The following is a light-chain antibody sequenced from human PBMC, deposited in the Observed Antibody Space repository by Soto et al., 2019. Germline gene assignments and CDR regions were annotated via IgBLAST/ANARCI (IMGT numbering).Light chain of an antibody. CDR2: GAS. V-gene: IGKV3-15*01. Sequence: KVMKMSPATLSVYPGGRAALSCRARRRMSSKLSWYQQKPGQAPRLLIYGASTRATGIPVRFSGSGSGTHFTLAIKSLEPEDFAVYDCQQSGNWPLLTCGGGT. CDR1: RRMSSK. CDR3: QQSGNWPLLT. J-gene: IGKJ4*01.